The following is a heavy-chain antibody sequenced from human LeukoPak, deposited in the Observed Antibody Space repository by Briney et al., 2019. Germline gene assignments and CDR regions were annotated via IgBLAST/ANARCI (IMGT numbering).Heavy chain of an antibody. CDR2: IDGGGGRT. CDR3: AKDFYDSSGSRYDY. CDR1: GFAFSSYA. D-gene: IGHD3-22*01. V-gene: IGHV3-23*01. J-gene: IGHJ4*02. Sequence: GGSLRLSCTASGFAFSSYAMSWVRQPPGVGREGVSAIDGGGGRTWHADSVRGRFTISRDNSKNTLFMQMNSLRAEDTAVYYCAKDFYDSSGSRYDYWGQGTLVTVSS.